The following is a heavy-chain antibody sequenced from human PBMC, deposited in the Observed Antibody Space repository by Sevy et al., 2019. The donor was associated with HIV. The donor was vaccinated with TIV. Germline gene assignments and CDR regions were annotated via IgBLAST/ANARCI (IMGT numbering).Heavy chain of an antibody. D-gene: IGHD1-1*01. CDR1: GFTLSRYW. Sequence: GGSLRLSCAAPGFTLSRYWMHWVRRVPGKGLVWVSRINGDGSNTEYADSVKGRFTISRDSAKNTLYLQMNSLRVEDTAAYYCAKEGNWNLDYWGQGTLVTVSS. V-gene: IGHV3-74*03. CDR3: AKEGNWNLDY. J-gene: IGHJ4*02. CDR2: INGDGSNT.